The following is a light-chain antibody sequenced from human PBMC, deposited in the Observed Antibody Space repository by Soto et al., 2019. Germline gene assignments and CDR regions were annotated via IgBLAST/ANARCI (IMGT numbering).Light chain of an antibody. V-gene: IGKV1-33*01. Sequence: DIQMTQSPSSLSASVGDRVTITCQASQDISNYLNWYQQKPGKAPKLLIYDASNLETGVPSRFSGSGYGTDFTFTISSLQPEDIATYYCQQYDNLPPLTVGGGTKVEIK. CDR2: DAS. J-gene: IGKJ4*01. CDR3: QQYDNLPPLT. CDR1: QDISNY.